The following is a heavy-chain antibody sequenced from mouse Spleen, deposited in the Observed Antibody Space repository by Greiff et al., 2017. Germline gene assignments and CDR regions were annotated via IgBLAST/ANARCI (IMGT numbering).Heavy chain of an antibody. D-gene: IGHD1-1*01. CDR2: ISSGSSTI. Sequence: EVQLQESGGGLVKPGGSLKLSCAASGFTFSDYGMHWVRQAPEKGLEWVAYISSGSSTIYYADTVKGRFTISRDNAKNTLFLQMTSLRSEDTAMYYCARGITTVVAGDWYFDVWGAGTTVTVSS. CDR1: GFTFSDYG. CDR3: ARGITTVVAGDWYFDV. J-gene: IGHJ1*01. V-gene: IGHV5-17*01.